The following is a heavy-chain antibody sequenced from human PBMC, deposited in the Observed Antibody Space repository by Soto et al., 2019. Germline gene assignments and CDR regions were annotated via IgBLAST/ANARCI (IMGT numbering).Heavy chain of an antibody. CDR3: ATMTQSSSTSYYYVMDV. J-gene: IGHJ6*02. D-gene: IGHD6-6*01. CDR2: IYPGNSDT. CDR1: GYIFTNFW. V-gene: IGHV5-51*01. Sequence: GESLKISCKGSGYIFTNFWIGWVRQMPGKGLEWMAIIYPGNSDTRYSPSFRGQVTISVDKSISTAYLQWSSLEASDTAIYYCATMTQSSSTSYYYVMDVWGQGTTVTVSS.